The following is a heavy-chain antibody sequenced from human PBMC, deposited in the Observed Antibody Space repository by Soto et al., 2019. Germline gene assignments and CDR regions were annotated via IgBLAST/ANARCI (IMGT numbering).Heavy chain of an antibody. CDR1: GGSFSGYY. D-gene: IGHD3-3*01. Sequence: QVQLQQWGAGLLKPSETLSLTCAVYGGSFSGYYWSWIRQPPGKGLEWIGEINHSGSTNYNPSLKSRVTISADPSKNQFSLKLSSVTAADTAVYYCARARITIFGVVKNHDVWGKGTTVTVSS. CDR3: ARARITIFGVVKNHDV. J-gene: IGHJ6*04. V-gene: IGHV4-34*01. CDR2: INHSGST.